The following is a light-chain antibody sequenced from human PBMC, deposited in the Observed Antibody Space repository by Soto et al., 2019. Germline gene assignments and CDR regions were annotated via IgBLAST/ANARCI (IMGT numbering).Light chain of an antibody. Sequence: ALPQPRSVFGSSGQSATISGSGSSSDVGGYEYVSWYQQLPGKAPRLLIYLVVQRHSGVPDRFSGSKSGTTASLTISGLQADYEGEYFSSSYKAGRIFVVGGGTKVTIL. CDR3: SSYKAGRIFV. J-gene: IGLJ2*01. CDR1: SSDVGGYEY. CDR2: LVV. V-gene: IGLV2-11*01.